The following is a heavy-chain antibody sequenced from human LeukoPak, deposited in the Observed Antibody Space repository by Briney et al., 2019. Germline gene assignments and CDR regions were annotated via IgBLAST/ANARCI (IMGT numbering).Heavy chain of an antibody. CDR1: GYSFTSYW. Sequence: GESLKISCKGSGYSFTSYWIGWVRQMPGQGLEWMGIIYPGDSDTRYSPSFRGQVTISADKSISTAYLQWSSLKASDTAKYYCARQDGSYGHFDLDYWGQGTLVTVSS. V-gene: IGHV5-51*01. CDR2: IYPGDSDT. CDR3: ARQDGSYGHFDLDY. D-gene: IGHD5-18*01. J-gene: IGHJ4*02.